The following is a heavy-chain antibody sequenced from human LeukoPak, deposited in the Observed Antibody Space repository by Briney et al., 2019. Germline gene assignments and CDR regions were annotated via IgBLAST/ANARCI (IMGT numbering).Heavy chain of an antibody. CDR2: TYYRGST. Sequence: SETLSLTCTVSGGSISSSSYYWGWIRQPPGKGLEWIGSTYYRGSTYYNPSLESRVSISVDTSKNQFSPKLSSVTAADVAVYYCTSAGSYWVDSWGQGTLVTVSS. CDR1: GGSISSSSYY. V-gene: IGHV4-39*01. CDR3: TSAGSYWVDS. D-gene: IGHD3-10*01. J-gene: IGHJ4*02.